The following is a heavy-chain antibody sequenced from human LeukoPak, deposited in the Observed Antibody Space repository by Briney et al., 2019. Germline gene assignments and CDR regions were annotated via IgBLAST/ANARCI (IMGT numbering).Heavy chain of an antibody. J-gene: IGHJ4*02. V-gene: IGHV3-23*01. D-gene: IGHD3-3*01. CDR1: GFTFSSYG. CDR2: ISDSGGIT. Sequence: PGGSLRLSCAASGFTFSSYGMSWVRQAPGKGLEGVSTISDSGGITYYADSVKGRFTISRDNSKNTLYLQMNSLRAEDTAVYYCARRSGPTSGYFDYWGQGTLVTVSS. CDR3: ARRSGPTSGYFDY.